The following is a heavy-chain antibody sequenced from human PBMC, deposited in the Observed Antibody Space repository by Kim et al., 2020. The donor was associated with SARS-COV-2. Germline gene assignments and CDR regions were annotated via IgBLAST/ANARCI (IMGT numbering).Heavy chain of an antibody. CDR1: GYTFTRYY. J-gene: IGHJ4*01. V-gene: IGHV1-46*01. CDR3: AREWRGGGRGGIFKTFGY. D-gene: IGHD3-10*01. CDR2: INPSGGST. Sequence: ASVKVSCKASGYTFTRYYMHWVRQAPGQGLEWMGIINPSGGSTDYAQKFQGRVTMTRDTSTSTVYMQLSSLRSGDTAVYYCAREWRGGGRGGIFKTFGYW.